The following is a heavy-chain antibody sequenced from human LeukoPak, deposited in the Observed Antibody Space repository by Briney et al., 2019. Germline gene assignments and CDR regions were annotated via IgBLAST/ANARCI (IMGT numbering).Heavy chain of an antibody. CDR1: GFTFSHVA. V-gene: IGHV3-30*04. CDR3: AREYCTTANCYRLDS. J-gene: IGHJ4*02. CDR2: ISYDGKNA. D-gene: IGHD2-2*02. Sequence: GGSLRLSCAASGFTFSHVAMHWVRQSPGKGPEWVAVISYDGKNANYADSVEGRFTVSRDNSKNTLYLQLNSLGAEDTAIYYCAREYCTTANCYRLDSWGQGTLVTVSS.